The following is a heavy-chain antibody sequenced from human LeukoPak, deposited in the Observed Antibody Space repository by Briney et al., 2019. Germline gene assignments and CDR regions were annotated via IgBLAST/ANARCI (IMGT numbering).Heavy chain of an antibody. CDR2: IYYSGST. D-gene: IGHD2-15*01. Sequence: PSETLSLTCAVYGGSFSGYYWSWIRQHPGKGLEWIGYIYYSGSTYYNPSLKSRVTISVDTSKNQFSLKLSSVTAADTAVYYCASTPLYCSGGSCQPYYYYGMDVWGQGTTVTVSS. CDR3: ASTPLYCSGGSCQPYYYYGMDV. CDR1: GGSFSGYY. J-gene: IGHJ6*02. V-gene: IGHV4-31*11.